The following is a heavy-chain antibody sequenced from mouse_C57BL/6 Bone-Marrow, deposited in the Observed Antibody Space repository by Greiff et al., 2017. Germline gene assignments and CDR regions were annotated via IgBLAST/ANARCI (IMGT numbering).Heavy chain of an antibody. Sequence: EVMLVESGGGLVQPGGSMKLSCVASGFTFSNYWMNWVRQSPEKGLEWVAQIRLKSDNYATHYAESVKGRFTISRDDSKSSVYLQMNNLRAEDTGIYYCPPDYYGSSYVESYYAMDDWGQGTSVTVSS. CDR3: PPDYYGSSYVESYYAMDD. V-gene: IGHV6-3*01. D-gene: IGHD1-1*01. CDR1: GFTFSNYW. J-gene: IGHJ4*01. CDR2: IRLKSDNYAT.